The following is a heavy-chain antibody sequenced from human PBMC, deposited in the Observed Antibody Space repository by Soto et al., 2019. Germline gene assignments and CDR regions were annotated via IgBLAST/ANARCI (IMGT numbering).Heavy chain of an antibody. Sequence: GGSLRLSCAASGFTVSRSYMSWVRQAPGKGLEWVSVIYSGGSTNYADSVKGRFTISRDNSKKTLYLQMNSLRVEDTAVYYCARDTYYYDSSGQPYWGQGTLVTVSS. CDR1: GFTVSRSY. CDR2: IYSGGST. J-gene: IGHJ4*02. V-gene: IGHV3-53*01. D-gene: IGHD3-22*01. CDR3: ARDTYYYDSSGQPY.